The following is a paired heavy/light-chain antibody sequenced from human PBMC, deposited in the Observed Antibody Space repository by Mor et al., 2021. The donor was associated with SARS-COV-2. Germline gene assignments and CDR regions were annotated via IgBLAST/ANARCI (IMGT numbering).Heavy chain of an antibody. J-gene: IGHJ6*02. V-gene: IGHV4-39*01. CDR2: IYYSGST. CDR3: ASPYGSGEPSYYYYYGMDV. CDR1: GGSISSSSYY. Sequence: QLQLQESGPGLVKPSETLSLTCTVSGGSISSSSYYWGWIRQPPGKGLEWIGSIYYSGSTYYNPSLKSRVTISVDTSKNQFSLKLSSVTAADTAVYYCASPYGSGEPSYYYYYGMDVWGQGTTVTVSS. D-gene: IGHD3-10*01.
Light chain of an antibody. Sequence: EIVMTQSPATLSVSPGERATLSCRASQSVSSNLAWYQQKPGQAPRLLIYGASTRATGIPARFSGSGSGTEFTLTISSLQSEDFAVYYCQQYNNWPLTFGQGTKVEIK. CDR3: QQYNNWPLT. CDR1: QSVSSN. CDR2: GAS. J-gene: IGKJ1*01. V-gene: IGKV3-15*01.